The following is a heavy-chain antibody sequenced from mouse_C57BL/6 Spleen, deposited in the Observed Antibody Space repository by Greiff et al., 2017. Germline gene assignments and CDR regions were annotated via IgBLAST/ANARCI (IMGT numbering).Heavy chain of an antibody. CDR2: ISYDGSN. Sequence: EVKLMESGPGLVKPSQSLSLTCSVTGYSITSGYYWNWIRQFPGNKLEWMGYISYDGSNNYNPSLKNRISITRDTSKNQFFLKLNSVTTEDTATYYCARGGGDDYFDYWGQGTTLTVSS. D-gene: IGHD3-3*01. V-gene: IGHV3-6*01. J-gene: IGHJ2*01. CDR3: ARGGGDDYFDY. CDR1: GYSITSGYY.